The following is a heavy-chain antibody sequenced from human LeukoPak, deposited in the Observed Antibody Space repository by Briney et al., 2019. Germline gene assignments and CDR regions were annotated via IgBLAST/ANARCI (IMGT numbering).Heavy chain of an antibody. CDR1: GYTLTELS. CDR3: ARDPGYCSSTSCPGIAFDI. V-gene: IGHV1-24*01. CDR2: FDPEDGET. D-gene: IGHD2-2*01. Sequence: ASVKVSCKVSGYTLTELSMHWVRQAPGKGLEWMGGFDPEDGETIYAQKFQGRVTMTEDTSTSTAYMELRSLRSDDTAVYYCARDPGYCSSTSCPGIAFDIWGQGTMVTVSS. J-gene: IGHJ3*02.